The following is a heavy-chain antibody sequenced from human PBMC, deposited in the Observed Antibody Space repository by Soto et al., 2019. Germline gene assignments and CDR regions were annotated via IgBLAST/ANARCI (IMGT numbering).Heavy chain of an antibody. CDR2: INPNSGGT. V-gene: IGHV1-2*02. J-gene: IGHJ5*02. Sequence: ASVKVSCQASGYTFAGYYMHWVRQAPGQGLEWMGWINPNSGGTNYAQKFQGRVTMTRDTSISTAYMELSRLRSDDTAVYYCARVGRFLEWLLLFDPWGQGTLVTVSS. CDR1: GYTFAGYY. D-gene: IGHD3-3*01. CDR3: ARVGRFLEWLLLFDP.